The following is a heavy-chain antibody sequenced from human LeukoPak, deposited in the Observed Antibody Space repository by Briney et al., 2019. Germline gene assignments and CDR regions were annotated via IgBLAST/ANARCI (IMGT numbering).Heavy chain of an antibody. D-gene: IGHD5-12*01. CDR1: GYTFTSYG. CDR3: ARDLAMATILAQGFDP. J-gene: IGHJ5*02. CDR2: ISAYNGNT. V-gene: IGHV1-18*01. Sequence: ASVKVSCKASGYTFTSYGISWVRQAPGQGLEWMGWISAYNGNTNYTQKLQGRVTMTTDTSTSTAYMELRSLRSDDTAVYYCARDLAMATILAQGFDPWGQGTLVTVSS.